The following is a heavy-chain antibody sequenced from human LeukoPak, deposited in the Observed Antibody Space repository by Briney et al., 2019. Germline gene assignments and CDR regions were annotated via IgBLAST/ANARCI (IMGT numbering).Heavy chain of an antibody. CDR1: GFTVSSNY. D-gene: IGHD6-13*01. J-gene: IGHJ4*02. Sequence: GGSLRPSCAASGFTVSSNYMSWVRQAPGKGLEWVSAISGSGGSTYYADSVKGRFTISRDNSKNTLYLQMNSLRAEDTAVYYCAKDLVTEQQLASTFDYWGQGTLVTVSS. CDR3: AKDLVTEQQLASTFDY. V-gene: IGHV3-23*01. CDR2: ISGSGGST.